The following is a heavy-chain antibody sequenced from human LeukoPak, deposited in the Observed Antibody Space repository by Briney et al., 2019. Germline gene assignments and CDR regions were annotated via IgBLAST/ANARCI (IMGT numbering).Heavy chain of an antibody. D-gene: IGHD3-22*01. CDR2: IYYSGST. V-gene: IGHV4-39*01. CDR1: GGSISSSNYY. J-gene: IGHJ4*02. CDR3: ARPPDPHYDSSAYYY. Sequence: SETLSLTCTVSGGSISSSNYYWGWIRQPPGKGLEWIGSIYYSGSTYYNPSLKSRVTISVDTSKNQFSLKLSSVTAADTAVYYCARPPDPHYDSSAYYYWGQGTLVTVSS.